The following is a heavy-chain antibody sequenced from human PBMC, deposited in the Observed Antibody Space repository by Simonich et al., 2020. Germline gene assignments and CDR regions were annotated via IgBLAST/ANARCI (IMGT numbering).Heavy chain of an antibody. D-gene: IGHD6-6*01. V-gene: IGHV1-2*02. CDR3: ARVEYSSSGYFDL. Sequence: QVQLVQSGAEVKKPGASVKVSCKASGYTFTGYYMHWVRQAPGQGLEWRGWINPNSGGTNYAQKFQGRVAMTRDTSISTAYMELSRLRSDDTAVYYCARVEYSSSGYFDLWGRGTLVTVSS. CDR2: INPNSGGT. CDR1: GYTFTGYY. J-gene: IGHJ2*01.